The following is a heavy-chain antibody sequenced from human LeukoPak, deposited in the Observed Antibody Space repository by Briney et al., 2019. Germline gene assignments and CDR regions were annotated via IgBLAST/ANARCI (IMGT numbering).Heavy chain of an antibody. J-gene: IGHJ3*01. CDR1: SGSISNYY. Sequence: SETLSLTCTVSSGSISNYYWSWIQQPPGKGLEWIAYISYSGRTSYNPSLKSRVTISVDTSKNQFSLKLRSVTAADTALYYCARYCGGDCHASALDLWGQGTMVTVSS. D-gene: IGHD2-21*02. CDR3: ARYCGGDCHASALDL. CDR2: ISYSGRT. V-gene: IGHV4-59*01.